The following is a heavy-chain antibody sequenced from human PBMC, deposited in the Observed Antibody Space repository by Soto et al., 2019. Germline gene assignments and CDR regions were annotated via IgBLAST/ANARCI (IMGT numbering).Heavy chain of an antibody. V-gene: IGHV1-46*01. CDR1: GYTFTSYY. CDR3: ARDLGMIVVVPHGAFDI. Sequence: ASVKVSCKASGYTFTSYYMHWVRQAPGQGLEWMGIINPSGGSTSYAQKFQGRVTMTRDTSTSTVYMELSSLRSEDTAVYYCARDLGMIVVVPHGAFDIWGQGTMVTVSS. CDR2: INPSGGST. J-gene: IGHJ3*02. D-gene: IGHD3-22*01.